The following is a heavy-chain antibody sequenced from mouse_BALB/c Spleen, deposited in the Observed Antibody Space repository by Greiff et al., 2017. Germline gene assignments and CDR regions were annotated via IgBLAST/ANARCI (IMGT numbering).Heavy chain of an antibody. CDR2: ISSGSSTT. CDR1: GFTFSSFG. CDR3: ARSGVSYCFDY. Sequence: EVHLVESGGGLVQPGGSRKISCAASGFTFSSFGMHWVRQAPEQGLEWVANISSGSSTTYYADTVKGRFTISRDNPKNTLFLQMTSLRSEDTAMYCCARSGVSYCFDYWGQGTTVTVSS. J-gene: IGHJ2*01. V-gene: IGHV5-17*02.